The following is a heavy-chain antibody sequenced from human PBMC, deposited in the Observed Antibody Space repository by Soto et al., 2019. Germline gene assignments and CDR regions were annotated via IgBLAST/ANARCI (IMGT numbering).Heavy chain of an antibody. D-gene: IGHD2-21*02. J-gene: IGHJ6*02. Sequence: QVQLVQSGAEVKKPGSSVKVSCKASGGTFSSYTISWVRQAPGQGLEWMGRIIPILSIANYAQKFQGRVTITADKSTSTAYMELSSLRSEDTAVYYCARDLDGGNSPFQYYYYGMDVWGQGTTVTVSS. CDR3: ARDLDGGNSPFQYYYYGMDV. CDR1: GGTFSSYT. CDR2: IIPILSIA. V-gene: IGHV1-69*08.